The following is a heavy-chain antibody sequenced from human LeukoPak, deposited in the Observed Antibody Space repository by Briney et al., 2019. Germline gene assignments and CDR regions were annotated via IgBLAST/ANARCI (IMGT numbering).Heavy chain of an antibody. Sequence: PGGSLRLSCAASGFTFSSYGMHWVRQAPGKGLEWVAFTRYDGSNKYYADSVKGRFTISRDNSKNTLYLQMNSLRAEDTAVYYCAKDPRIHLWLGRSFDYWGQGTLVTVSS. CDR2: TRYDGSNK. D-gene: IGHD5-18*01. V-gene: IGHV3-30*02. J-gene: IGHJ4*02. CDR3: AKDPRIHLWLGRSFDY. CDR1: GFTFSSYG.